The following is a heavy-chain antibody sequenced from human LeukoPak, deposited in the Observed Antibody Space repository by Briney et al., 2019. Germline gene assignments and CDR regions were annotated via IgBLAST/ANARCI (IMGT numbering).Heavy chain of an antibody. CDR1: GFTVSSNY. CDR2: IYSGGST. J-gene: IGHJ4*02. Sequence: PGGSLRLSCAASGFTVSSNYMSWVRQAPGKGLEWVSVIYSGGSTYYADPVKGRFTISRDNSKNTLYLQMNSLRAEDTAVYYCARNLLVGATKDYWGQGTLVTVSS. CDR3: ARNLLVGATKDY. V-gene: IGHV3-66*01. D-gene: IGHD1-26*01.